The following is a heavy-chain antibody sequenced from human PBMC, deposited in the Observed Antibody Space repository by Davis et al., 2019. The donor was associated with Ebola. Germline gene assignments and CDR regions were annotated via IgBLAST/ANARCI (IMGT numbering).Heavy chain of an antibody. Sequence: PGGSLRLSCAASGFTFSSYAMHWVRQAPGKGLDWVAFISDDGSNKYYADSVKGRFTISRDNSKNTLYLQMNSLTPEDTAVYYCAKDDTPMDVWGPGTTVTVSS. CDR1: GFTFSSYA. CDR2: ISDDGSNK. J-gene: IGHJ6*02. CDR3: AKDDTPMDV. V-gene: IGHV3-30*04. D-gene: IGHD2-2*02.